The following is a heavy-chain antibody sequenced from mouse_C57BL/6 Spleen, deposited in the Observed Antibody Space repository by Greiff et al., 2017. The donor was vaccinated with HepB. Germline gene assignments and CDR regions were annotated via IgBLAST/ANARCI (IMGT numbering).Heavy chain of an antibody. Sequence: EVQLQQSGPVLVKPGASVKMSCKASGYTFTDYYMNWVKQSHGKSLEWIGVINPYNGGTSYNQKFKGKATLTVDKSSSTAYMELNSLTSEDSAVYYCARSGGYYRYAMDYWGQGTSVTVSS. V-gene: IGHV1-19*01. CDR3: ARSGGYYRYAMDY. CDR2: INPYNGGT. CDR1: GYTFTDYY. D-gene: IGHD2-3*01. J-gene: IGHJ4*01.